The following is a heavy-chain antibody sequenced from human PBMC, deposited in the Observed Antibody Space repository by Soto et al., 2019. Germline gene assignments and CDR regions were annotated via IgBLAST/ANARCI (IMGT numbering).Heavy chain of an antibody. J-gene: IGHJ4*02. CDR2: IYYRGST. V-gene: IGHV4-30-4*01. D-gene: IGHD6-19*01. Sequence: QVQLQESGPGLVKPSQTLSLTCTVSGGSISSGDYYWSWIRQPPGKGLEWIGYIYYRGSTYYNPSLRSXXTXSXXPSKNHFSLKLSSVTAADTAVYYCARAVAGTFFDYWGQGTLVTVSS. CDR3: ARAVAGTFFDY. CDR1: GGSISSGDYY.